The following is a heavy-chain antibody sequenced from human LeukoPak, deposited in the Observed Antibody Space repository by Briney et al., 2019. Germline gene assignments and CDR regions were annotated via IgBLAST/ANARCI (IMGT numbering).Heavy chain of an antibody. V-gene: IGHV3-48*01. D-gene: IGHD6-25*01. J-gene: IGHJ4*02. Sequence: GGTLRLSCAASGFTFSSYSMNWVRQAPGKGLEWVSYLGSSGTTIFYAHPVKGRFTISRDTSKSTFYLHMGSLRPADMAIYYCARRARSRFRGYYYFDCWGQGTPVTVSS. CDR2: LGSSGTTI. CDR3: ARRARSRFRGYYYFDC. CDR1: GFTFSSYS.